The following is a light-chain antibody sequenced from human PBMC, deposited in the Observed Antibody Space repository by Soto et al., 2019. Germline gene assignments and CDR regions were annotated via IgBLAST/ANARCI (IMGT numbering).Light chain of an antibody. V-gene: IGLV1-44*01. CDR1: SSNIGSNT. Sequence: QSVLTQPPSASGTPGQRVTISCSGSSSNIGSNTVNWYQQFPGTAPKLLIYGNDQRPSGVPDRFSGSKSGTSASLAISGLQSEDEADYYCSSYAGSNNYVFGTGTKLTVL. CDR2: GND. CDR3: SSYAGSNNYV. J-gene: IGLJ1*01.